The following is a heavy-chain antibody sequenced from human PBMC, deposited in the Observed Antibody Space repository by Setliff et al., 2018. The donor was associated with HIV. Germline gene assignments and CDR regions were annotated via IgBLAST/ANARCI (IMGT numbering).Heavy chain of an antibody. CDR2: SIPILGIG. V-gene: IGHV1-69*02. CDR1: GGTFSSYT. J-gene: IGHJ4*02. Sequence: SVKVSCKASGGTFSSYTINWVRQAPGQGLEWMGRSIPILGIGNDEQAQKFKGRVTFTADKSTSTVYMELSSLRSEDTAVYFCATMGLNGSHWARFDYWGQGTQVTVSS. D-gene: IGHD1-26*01. CDR3: ATMGLNGSHWARFDY.